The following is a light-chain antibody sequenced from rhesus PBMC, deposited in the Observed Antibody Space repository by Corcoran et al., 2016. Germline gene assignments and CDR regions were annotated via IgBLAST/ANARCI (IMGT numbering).Light chain of an antibody. V-gene: IGKV3-24*03. Sequence: EIVMTQSPATLSLSPGERATLSCRARQSVSSNLAWYQQKPGQAPRLLNYGASSRATGIPARFSGSGSGTEFTLTISSLAPEDVGVYFCLQSSNWPYSFGQGTKVEIK. J-gene: IGKJ2*01. CDR3: LQSSNWPYS. CDR2: GAS. CDR1: QSVSSN.